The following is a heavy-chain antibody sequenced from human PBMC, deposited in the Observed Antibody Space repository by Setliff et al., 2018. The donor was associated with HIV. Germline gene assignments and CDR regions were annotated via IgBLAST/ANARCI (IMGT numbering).Heavy chain of an antibody. CDR3: ASSITVAGGRSFYYYAMDV. V-gene: IGHV5-51*01. CDR1: GYSFTNYW. CDR2: INPGDPDI. Sequence: PGESLKISCKGSGYSFTNYWIGWVRQMPGKGLEWMGIINPGDPDIRYSPSFRGQVAISVDKSINTAYLQWSSLKASDTAMYYCASSITVAGGRSFYYYAMDVWGQGTTVTVSS. J-gene: IGHJ6*02. D-gene: IGHD1-20*01.